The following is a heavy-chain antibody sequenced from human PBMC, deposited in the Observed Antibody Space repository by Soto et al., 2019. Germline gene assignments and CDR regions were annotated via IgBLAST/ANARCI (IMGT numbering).Heavy chain of an antibody. CDR2: IDPSDSQT. Sequence: GESLKISCKGSGYSFAGYWITWVRQKPGKGLEWMGRIDPSDSQTYYSPSFRGHVTISVTKSITTVFLQWSSLRASDTAIYYCARQIYDSDTGPNFQYYFDSWGQGTPVTVSS. CDR1: GYSFAGYW. CDR3: ARQIYDSDTGPNFQYYFDS. V-gene: IGHV5-10-1*01. J-gene: IGHJ4*02. D-gene: IGHD3-22*01.